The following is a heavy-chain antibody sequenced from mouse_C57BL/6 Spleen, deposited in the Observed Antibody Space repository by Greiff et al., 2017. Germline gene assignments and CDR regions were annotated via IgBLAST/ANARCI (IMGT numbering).Heavy chain of an antibody. J-gene: IGHJ1*03. CDR2: ISSGSSTI. CDR3: ARGRGSSGYWYFDD. V-gene: IGHV5-17*01. D-gene: IGHD1-1*01. Sequence: EVQLVESGGGLVKPGGSLTLSCAASGFTFSDYGMHWVRQAPEKGLEWVAYISSGSSTIYYADTVKGRFTISRDNAKKTLFLQMTSLRSEDTAMYDCARGRGSSGYWYFDDWGTGTTGTVSS. CDR1: GFTFSDYG.